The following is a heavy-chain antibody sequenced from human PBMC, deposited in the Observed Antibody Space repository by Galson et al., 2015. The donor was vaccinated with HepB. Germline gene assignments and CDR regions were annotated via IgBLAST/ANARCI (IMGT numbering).Heavy chain of an antibody. CDR3: ARVARYYYDSDAFDF. J-gene: IGHJ3*01. CDR2: INPNSGGT. Sequence: SVKVSCKASGYTFSVYYMHWVRQAPGQGLEWMGCINPNSGGTNYAQKFQGRVTMTRDTSISTAYMELSRLRSDDTAVYYCARVARYYYDSDAFDFWGQGTMVTVSS. D-gene: IGHD3-22*01. V-gene: IGHV1-2*02. CDR1: GYTFSVYY.